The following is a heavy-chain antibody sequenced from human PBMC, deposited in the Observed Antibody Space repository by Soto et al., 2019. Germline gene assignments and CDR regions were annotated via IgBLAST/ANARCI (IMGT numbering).Heavy chain of an antibody. Sequence: ASVKVSCKASGDIFTNYAFHWVRQAPGQGLEWMGRINAANGNTEYSQKFQGRVTITRDTSASTAYMEVSSLKYEDTAVYYCARRSRDGDGTFDHWGQGTLVTVSS. CDR3: ARRSRDGDGTFDH. V-gene: IGHV1-3*01. CDR1: GDIFTNYA. J-gene: IGHJ4*02. CDR2: INAANGNT. D-gene: IGHD1-26*01.